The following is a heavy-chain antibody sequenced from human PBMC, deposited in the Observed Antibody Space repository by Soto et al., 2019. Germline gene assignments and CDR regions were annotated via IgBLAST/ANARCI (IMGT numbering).Heavy chain of an antibody. CDR1: GYTFSDYY. CDR2: IVVGSGNT. Sequence: SVKVSCKASGYTFSDYYIHWVRQAPGQGLEWMGWIVVGSGNTNYAQKFQERVTITRDMSTSTAYMELSSLRSEDTAVYYCAAGSTVNRAGAFDIWGQGTMVTVSS. J-gene: IGHJ3*02. V-gene: IGHV1-58*02. D-gene: IGHD4-17*01. CDR3: AAGSTVNRAGAFDI.